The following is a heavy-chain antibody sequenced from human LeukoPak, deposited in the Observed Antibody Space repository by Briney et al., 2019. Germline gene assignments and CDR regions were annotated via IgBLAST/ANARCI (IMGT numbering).Heavy chain of an antibody. V-gene: IGHV3-7*05. Sequence: GGSLRLSCAASGFTFSSYGMHWVRQAPGKGLEWVANIKQDGSEKYYVDSVKGRFTISRDNAKNPLYLQMNSLRAEDTAVYYCARDRGSQDYWGQGTLVTVSS. CDR1: GFTFSSYG. J-gene: IGHJ4*02. CDR2: IKQDGSEK. CDR3: ARDRGSQDY. D-gene: IGHD3-10*01.